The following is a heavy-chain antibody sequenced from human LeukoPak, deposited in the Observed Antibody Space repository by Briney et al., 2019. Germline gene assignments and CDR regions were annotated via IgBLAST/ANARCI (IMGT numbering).Heavy chain of an antibody. V-gene: IGHV4-34*01. CDR2: INHSGST. Sequence: SETLSLTCAVYGGTISGYYWSWLGHAQGKGLEWFGEINHSGSTNYNPSLKSRVTITVDTSKHQFSLKLSSVTAADTAVYYCARAFPYWYCSGGSCYSGYWGQGTLVTVSS. J-gene: IGHJ4*02. CDR3: ARAFPYWYCSGGSCYSGY. CDR1: GGTISGYY. D-gene: IGHD2-15*01.